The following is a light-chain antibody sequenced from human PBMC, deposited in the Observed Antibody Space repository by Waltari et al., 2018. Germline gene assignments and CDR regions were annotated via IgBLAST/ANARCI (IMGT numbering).Light chain of an antibody. CDR3: QHYVRLPAT. Sequence: EIVLTQSPGSLCSSPGERVRLSCRASQSVSRALDWYQPKPGQAPRLLIFGACNRPTGIPDRFSGSGSETDFSLTISRLEPEDFAVYYCQHYVRLPATFGRGTKVEIK. CDR2: GAC. V-gene: IGKV3-20*01. J-gene: IGKJ1*01. CDR1: QSVSRA.